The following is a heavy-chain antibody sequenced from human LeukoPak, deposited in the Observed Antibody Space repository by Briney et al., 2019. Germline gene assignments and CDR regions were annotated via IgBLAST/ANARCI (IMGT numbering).Heavy chain of an antibody. CDR1: GFTFSSYG. Sequence: PGRSLRLSCAASGFTFSSYGMHWVRQAPGKGLEWVAVIWYDGSNKYYADSVKGRFTVSRDNAKNTLYLQMNSLRAEDTAVYYCARDQFRWAPSLGVYWGQGTLVTVSS. CDR2: IWYDGSNK. V-gene: IGHV3-33*01. D-gene: IGHD2-8*01. J-gene: IGHJ4*02. CDR3: ARDQFRWAPSLGVY.